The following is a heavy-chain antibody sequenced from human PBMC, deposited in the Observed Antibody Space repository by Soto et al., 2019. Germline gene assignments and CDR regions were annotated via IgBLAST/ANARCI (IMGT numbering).Heavy chain of an antibody. CDR1: GFTLSTYW. CDR2: INSDGSST. Sequence: EVQLVQSGGGLVQPGGSLRLSCAASGFTLSTYWMHWVRQAPGKGLVWVSRINSDGSSTSYADSVKGRFTISRDNAKNTLYLQMNSLRAEDSAVYYCARVAGVNGDDVNWFDPWGQGTLVTVSS. V-gene: IGHV3-74*01. D-gene: IGHD4-17*01. CDR3: ARVAGVNGDDVNWFDP. J-gene: IGHJ5*02.